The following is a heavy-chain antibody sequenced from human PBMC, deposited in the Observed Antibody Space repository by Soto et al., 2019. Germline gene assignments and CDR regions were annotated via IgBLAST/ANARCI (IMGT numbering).Heavy chain of an antibody. J-gene: IGHJ4*02. D-gene: IGHD5-18*01. Sequence: QVQLQESGPGLVKPSQTLSLTCTVSGGSISSGGYYWSWIRQHPGKGLEWIGHIYYSGSTYYNPSLKSRVTRSVDTSKNQFALKLSSVTAADTAVYYGAGGGTAIYDYWGQGTLVTVSS. CDR2: IYYSGST. CDR3: AGGGTAIYDY. V-gene: IGHV4-31*03. CDR1: GGSISSGGYY.